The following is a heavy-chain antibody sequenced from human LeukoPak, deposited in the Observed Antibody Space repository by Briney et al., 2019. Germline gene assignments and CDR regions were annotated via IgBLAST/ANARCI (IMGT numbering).Heavy chain of an antibody. CDR3: ARGRKGGYCSGCSCYFFGY. D-gene: IGHD2-15*01. V-gene: IGHV1-2*02. CDR2: INPNSGGT. Sequence: ASVTVSCQASRYTLTGYYMHWVRQAPGQGLEWMGWINPNSGGTNYAQKFQGRVTMTRDMSISTAYMELSRLRSDDTAVYYCARGRKGGYCSGCSCYFFGYWGKGTLVTVSS. J-gene: IGHJ4*02. CDR1: RYTLTGYY.